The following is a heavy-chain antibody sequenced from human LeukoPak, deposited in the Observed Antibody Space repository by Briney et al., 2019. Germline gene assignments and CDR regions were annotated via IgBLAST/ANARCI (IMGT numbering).Heavy chain of an antibody. Sequence: ASVKVSCKTSAYTFSTYLIHWVRQAPGQGLEWMGIIDPSSGSADYAQKFRGRVTMTGDTSTSTVYMELTSLRPEDTAVYYCARDLGLRGVTNWFDPWGQGTLVTVSS. J-gene: IGHJ5*02. CDR1: AYTFSTYL. CDR3: ARDLGLRGVTNWFDP. V-gene: IGHV1-46*01. CDR2: IDPSSGSA. D-gene: IGHD3-10*01.